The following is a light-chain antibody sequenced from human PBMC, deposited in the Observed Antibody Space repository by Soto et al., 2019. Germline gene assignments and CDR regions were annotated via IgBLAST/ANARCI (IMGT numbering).Light chain of an antibody. CDR2: AAS. J-gene: IGKJ1*01. Sequence: SSMSASVGDRVTITCRASQGITDDLGWYQQKPGKAPKLLIYAASSLQSGVPSRFSGSGSGTDFTLTISSLQPEDFATYYCLQTVNFPSTFVLGAKLDIK. CDR1: QGITDD. CDR3: LQTVNFPST. V-gene: IGKV1-6*01.